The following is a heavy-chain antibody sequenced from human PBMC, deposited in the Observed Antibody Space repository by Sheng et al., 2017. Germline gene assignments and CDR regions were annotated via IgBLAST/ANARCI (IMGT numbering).Heavy chain of an antibody. V-gene: IGHV1-18*01. CDR1: GGTFSNYA. J-gene: IGHJ3*02. CDR2: ISANNGDT. Sequence: QVQLVQSGAEVKKPGSSVKVSCKASGGTFSNYAISWVRQAPGQGLEWMGWISANNGDTHYAQKVQDRVTLTTDTSTTTAYMELRSLSSDDTAVYYCARKPHQGALDIWGQGTVVTVSS. CDR3: ARKPHQGALDI.